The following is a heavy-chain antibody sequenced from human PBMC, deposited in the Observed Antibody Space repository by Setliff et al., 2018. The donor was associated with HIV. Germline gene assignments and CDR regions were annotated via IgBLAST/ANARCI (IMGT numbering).Heavy chain of an antibody. CDR2: ISSDGISK. Sequence: HPGGSLRLSCAAFGFTVHWVRQAPGKGLEWVSAISSDGISKYYAESVKGRFTISRDNSKNTVYLQMDSLPAEDTAVYYCAREGGSSGYCGYFDYWGQGTLVTVSS. CDR1: GFT. D-gene: IGHD3-22*01. V-gene: IGHV3-30*01. J-gene: IGHJ4*02. CDR3: AREGGSSGYCGYFDY.